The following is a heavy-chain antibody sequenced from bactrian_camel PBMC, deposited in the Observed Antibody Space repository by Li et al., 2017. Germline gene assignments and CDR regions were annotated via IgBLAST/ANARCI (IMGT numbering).Heavy chain of an antibody. D-gene: IGHD3*01. J-gene: IGHJ4*01. Sequence: VQLVESGGGSVQAGGSLRLSCAASRYTVSVLRCVGWSRQAPGKEREGVARIATGSGNTYYADSVKGRFTITQDDAKNAVYLQMNSLRPEDTAMYYCAATTADIRCSTEVLQFTYWGQGTQVTVS. CDR1: RYTVSVLRC. CDR2: IATGSGNT. V-gene: IGHV3S35*01. CDR3: AATTADIRCSTEVLQFTY.